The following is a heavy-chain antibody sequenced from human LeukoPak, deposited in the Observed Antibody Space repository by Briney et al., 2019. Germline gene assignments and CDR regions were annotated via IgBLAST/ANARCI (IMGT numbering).Heavy chain of an antibody. CDR1: GFSFNSYA. V-gene: IGHV3-23*01. J-gene: IGHJ3*01. CDR2: LSGSGGGT. Sequence: PGGSLRLSCAASGFSFNSYAMTWVRQAPGKGLEWVSSLSGSGGGTWYAGSVKGRFTISRDNSNNVIYLQMNSLRDEDTAIYYCAKDRTPYSRSGGYYLRAFDRWGQETIVTVSS. D-gene: IGHD3-10*01. CDR3: AKDRTPYSRSGGYYLRAFDR.